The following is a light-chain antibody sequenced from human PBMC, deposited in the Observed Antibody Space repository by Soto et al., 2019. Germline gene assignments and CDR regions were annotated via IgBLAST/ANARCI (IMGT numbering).Light chain of an antibody. Sequence: QRALTQPASVSGSPGQSITISCTGTSSDVGSYNLVSWYQQHPGKAPKLMIYEGGKRPSGVSNRFSGSKSGNTASLTISGLQAEDEADYYCCSYAGSVVFGGGTKVTVL. CDR2: EGG. J-gene: IGLJ2*01. CDR3: CSYAGSVV. V-gene: IGLV2-23*01. CDR1: SSDVGSYNL.